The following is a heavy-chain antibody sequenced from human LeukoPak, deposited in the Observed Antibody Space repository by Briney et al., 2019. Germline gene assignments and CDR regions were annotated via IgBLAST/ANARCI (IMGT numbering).Heavy chain of an antibody. J-gene: IGHJ4*02. CDR2: INSDGSST. D-gene: IGHD4-17*01. CDR3: ARGSDYSNSFDY. CDR1: GFTFSSYW. V-gene: IGHV3-74*01. Sequence: PGGSLRLSCAASGFTFSSYWMHWVRQAPGKGLVWVSRINSDGSSTSYADPVKGRFTISRDNAKNTLYLQMNSLRAEDTAVYYCARGSDYSNSFDYWGQGTLVTVSS.